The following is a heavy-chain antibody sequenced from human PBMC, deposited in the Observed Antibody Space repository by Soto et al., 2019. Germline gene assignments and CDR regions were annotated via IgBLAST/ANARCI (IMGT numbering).Heavy chain of an antibody. CDR1: GFSVITSGVD. J-gene: IGHJ4*02. V-gene: IGHV2-5*02. D-gene: IGHD1-1*01. CDR3: ARRTTGTDFDY. CDR2: IYWDDDK. Sequence: QITLKESGPTLVKPTQTLTLTCTFSGFSVITSGVDVGWIRQPPNKALEWLALIYWDDDKLYSPSLKNRLTITKDTSKNQVVLTMTNMDSVATATYYCARRTTGTDFDYWGQGTLVTVSS.